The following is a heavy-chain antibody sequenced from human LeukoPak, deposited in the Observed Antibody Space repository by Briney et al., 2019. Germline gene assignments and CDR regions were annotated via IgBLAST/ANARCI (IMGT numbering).Heavy chain of an antibody. CDR2: IYYSGST. CDR3: ARQAVAYYYYMDV. D-gene: IGHD6-19*01. V-gene: IGHV4-39*01. Sequence: SETLSLTCTVSGGPISSSSYYGGWIRQPPGKGLEWIGSIYYSGSTYYTPSLKSRVTITVDTSKNQFSLKLSSVTAADTAVYYCARQAVAYYYYMDVWGKGTTVTVSS. J-gene: IGHJ6*03. CDR1: GGPISSSSYY.